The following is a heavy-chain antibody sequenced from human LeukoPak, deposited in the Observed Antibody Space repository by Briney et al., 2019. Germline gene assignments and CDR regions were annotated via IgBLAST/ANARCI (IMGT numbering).Heavy chain of an antibody. D-gene: IGHD2-2*01. Sequence: SETLSLTCTVSGASISSYYWSWIRQPPGKGLEWIGYIYYRGSTNYNPSLKSRFTISVDTSKNQFSLKLSSVTAADTAVYFCARSNEDIVVVPGAMWGEGTLVTVSS. CDR3: ARSNEDIVVVPGAM. CDR1: GASISSYY. V-gene: IGHV4-59*01. J-gene: IGHJ1*01. CDR2: IYYRGST.